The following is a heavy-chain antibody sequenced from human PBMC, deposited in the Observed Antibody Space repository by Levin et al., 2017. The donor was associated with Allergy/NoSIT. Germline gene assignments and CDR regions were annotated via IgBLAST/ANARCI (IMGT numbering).Heavy chain of an antibody. CDR1: GGSFSGSRYS. D-gene: IGHD3-9*01. Sequence: SETLSLTCTVSGGSFSGSRYSWGWLRQSPGMGLEWIGDIIYYGGNTYYNPSLESRVTISVDTSKIQFYLKLYSVTAADTAVYYCAWGEVTYDILTGYFPGYFDHWGQGILVTVSS. J-gene: IGHJ4*02. CDR3: AWGEVTYDILTGYFPGYFDH. CDR2: IYYGGNT. V-gene: IGHV4-39*01.